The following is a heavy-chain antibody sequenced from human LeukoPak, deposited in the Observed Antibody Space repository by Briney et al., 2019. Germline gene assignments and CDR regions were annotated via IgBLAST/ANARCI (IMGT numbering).Heavy chain of an antibody. CDR1: GFTFNNYA. D-gene: IGHD1-26*01. V-gene: IGHV3-23*01. J-gene: IGHJ6*02. CDR2: ISGSGGST. Sequence: GGSLRLSCAASGFTFNNYAMSWVRQAPGKGLEWVSAISGSGGSTYYADSVKGRFTISRDNSKNTLYLQMNSLRAEDTAVYYCAKGLGSGSYYDYYYGMDVWGQGTTVTVSS. CDR3: AKGLGSGSYYDYYYGMDV.